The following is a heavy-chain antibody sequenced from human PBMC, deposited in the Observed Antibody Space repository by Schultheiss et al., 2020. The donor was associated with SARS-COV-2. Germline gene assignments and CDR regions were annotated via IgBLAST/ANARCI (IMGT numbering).Heavy chain of an antibody. J-gene: IGHJ3*01. CDR3: AKLFVVVTAFSRDDVFDV. Sequence: SETLSLTCAVYGGSFSGYYWSWIRQPPGKGLEWIGEIYHSGSTNYNPSLKSRVTISIDTSENQFSLRLTSVSDADTAVYYCAKLFVVVTAFSRDDVFDVWGQGTMVTVSS. CDR1: GGSFSGYY. CDR2: IYHSGST. D-gene: IGHD2-21*02. V-gene: IGHV4-34*01.